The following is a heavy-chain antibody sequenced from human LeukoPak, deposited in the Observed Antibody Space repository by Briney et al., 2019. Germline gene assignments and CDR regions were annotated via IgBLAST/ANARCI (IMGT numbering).Heavy chain of an antibody. J-gene: IGHJ4*02. CDR2: INPNSGGT. V-gene: IGHV1-2*02. D-gene: IGHD6-19*01. CDR3: ARDSKVRAVAGNYGY. CDR1: GYTFTGYY. Sequence: ASVKVSCKASGYTFTGYYMHWVRQAPGQGLEWMGWINPNSGGTNYAQKFQGRVTMTRDTSISTAYMELSRLRSDDTAVYYCARDSKVRAVAGNYGYWGQGTLVTVSS.